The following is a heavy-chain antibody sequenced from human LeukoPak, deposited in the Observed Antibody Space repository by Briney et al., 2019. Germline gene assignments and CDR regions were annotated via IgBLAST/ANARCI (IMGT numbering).Heavy chain of an antibody. CDR3: ARTYYDSSGYYFKYNWFDP. CDR2: INPNSGGT. CDR1: GYTFTGYY. D-gene: IGHD3-22*01. Sequence: ASVKVSCKASGYTFTGYYMHWVRQAPGQGLEWMGWINPNSGGTNYAQKFQGRVTMTRDTSISTAYMELSMLRSDDTAVYYCARTYYDSSGYYFKYNWFDPWGQGTLVTVSS. J-gene: IGHJ5*02. V-gene: IGHV1-2*02.